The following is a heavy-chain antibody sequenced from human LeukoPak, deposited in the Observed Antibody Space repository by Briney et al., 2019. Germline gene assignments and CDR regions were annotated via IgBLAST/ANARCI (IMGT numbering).Heavy chain of an antibody. CDR2: INYSGTT. D-gene: IGHD1-26*01. Sequence: SETLSLTCGVSGYSISSGYYWGWIRQPPGKGLEWIGSINYSGTTYYNPSLKSRVTISVDTSKNQFSLRLSSVTVADTAVYYCARLSIVGATSSYYMDVWGKGTTVTVSS. J-gene: IGHJ6*03. CDR1: GYSISSGYY. CDR3: ARLSIVGATSSYYMDV. V-gene: IGHV4-38-2*01.